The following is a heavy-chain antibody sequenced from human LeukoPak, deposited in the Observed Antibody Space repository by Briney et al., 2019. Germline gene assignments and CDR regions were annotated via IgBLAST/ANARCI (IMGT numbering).Heavy chain of an antibody. CDR1: GFTFSSYS. J-gene: IGHJ4*02. V-gene: IGHV3-48*01. Sequence: PGGSLRLSCAASGFTFSSYSMNWVRQAPGKGLEWVSYISSSSSTIYYADSVKGRFTISRDNSKNTLYLQMNSLRAEDTAVYYCAKDRVIVGATLPDYWGQGTLVTVSS. D-gene: IGHD1-26*01. CDR2: ISSSSSTI. CDR3: AKDRVIVGATLPDY.